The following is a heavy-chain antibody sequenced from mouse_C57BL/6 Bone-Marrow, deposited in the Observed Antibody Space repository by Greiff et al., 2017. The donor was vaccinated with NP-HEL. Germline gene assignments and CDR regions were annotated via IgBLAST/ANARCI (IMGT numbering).Heavy chain of an antibody. D-gene: IGHD1-1*01. J-gene: IGHJ3*01. CDR3: ARSPGYDYDSSYAWFAY. CDR1: GYAFSSYW. Sequence: QVQLKQSGAELVKPGASVKISCKASGYAFSSYWMNWVKQRPGKGLEWIGQIYPGDGDTNYNGKFKGKATLTADKSSSTAYMQLSSLTSEDSAVYFCARSPGYDYDSSYAWFAYWGQGTLVTVSA. V-gene: IGHV1-80*01. CDR2: IYPGDGDT.